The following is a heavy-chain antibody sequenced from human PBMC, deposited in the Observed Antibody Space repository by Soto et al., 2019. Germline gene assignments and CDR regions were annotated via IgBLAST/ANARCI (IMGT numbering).Heavy chain of an antibody. V-gene: IGHV1-18*01. CDR1: GYTFTSYG. CDR3: ARDLHYDLLTGFPGAFFGY. CDR2: INTYNGNT. Sequence: ASVKVSCKASGYTFTSYGISWVRQAPGQGLEWMGWINTYNGNTYYAQILQGRVTMTTDTSTSTAYMELRSLKSDDTAVYHCARDLHYDLLTGFPGAFFGYSGQGTLVTVSS. D-gene: IGHD3-9*01. J-gene: IGHJ4*02.